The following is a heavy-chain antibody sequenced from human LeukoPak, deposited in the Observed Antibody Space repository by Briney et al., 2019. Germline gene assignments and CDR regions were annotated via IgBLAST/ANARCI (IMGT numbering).Heavy chain of an antibody. CDR2: IYASGAT. D-gene: IGHD2-15*01. V-gene: IGHV4-4*09. CDR1: GGSISSYY. Sequence: PSETLSLTCTVSGGSISSYYWSWIRQPPGKGLEWVGYIYASGATNYNASLKSRVTISVDTSKNQFSLKLSSVTAADTAVYSCARHSSVVRGWFDPWGQGTLVTVSS. CDR3: ARHSSVVRGWFDP. J-gene: IGHJ5*02.